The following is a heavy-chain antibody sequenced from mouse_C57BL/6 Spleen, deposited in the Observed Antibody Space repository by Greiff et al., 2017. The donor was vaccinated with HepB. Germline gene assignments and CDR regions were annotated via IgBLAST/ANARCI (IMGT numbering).Heavy chain of an antibody. CDR2: ISGGGGNT. V-gene: IGHV5-9*01. CDR3: ARRGDGYGYAMDY. D-gene: IGHD2-2*01. CDR1: GFTFSSYT. Sequence: EVMLVESGGGLVKPGGSLKLSCAASGFTFSSYTMSWVRQTPEKRLEWVATISGGGGNTYYPDSVKGRFTISRDNAKNTLYLQMSSLRSEDTALYYCARRGDGYGYAMDYWGQGTSVTVSS. J-gene: IGHJ4*01.